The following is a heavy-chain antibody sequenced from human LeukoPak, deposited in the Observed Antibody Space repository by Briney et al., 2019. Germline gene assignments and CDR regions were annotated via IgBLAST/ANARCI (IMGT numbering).Heavy chain of an antibody. J-gene: IGHJ4*02. V-gene: IGHV1-46*01. CDR3: ARDRDLYCSGGSCYPGYFDY. CDR1: GYTFTSYY. D-gene: IGHD2-15*01. CDR2: INPSGGST. Sequence: ASVKVSCKASGYTFTSYYMHWVRQAPGQGLEWMGIINPSGGSTSYAQKFQGRVTMTRDTSTSTAYMELSSLRSEDTAVYYCARDRDLYCSGGSCYPGYFDYWGQGTLVTVSS.